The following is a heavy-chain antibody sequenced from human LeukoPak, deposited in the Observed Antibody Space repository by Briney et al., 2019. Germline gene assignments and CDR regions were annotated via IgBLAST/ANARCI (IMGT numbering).Heavy chain of an antibody. CDR3: ARGRRIAAAGLYYFDY. CDR1: GFTFSSYS. Sequence: PGGSLRLSCAASGFTFSSYSMNWVRQAPGKGLEWVSSISSSSSYIYYADSVKGRFTISRDSAKNSLYLQMNSLRAEDTAVYYCARGRRIAAAGLYYFDYWGQGTLVTVSS. J-gene: IGHJ4*02. D-gene: IGHD6-13*01. V-gene: IGHV3-21*01. CDR2: ISSSSSYI.